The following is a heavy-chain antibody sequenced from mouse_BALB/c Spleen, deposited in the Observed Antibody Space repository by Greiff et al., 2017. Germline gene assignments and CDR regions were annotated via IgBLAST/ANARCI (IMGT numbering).Heavy chain of an antibody. CDR1: GFTFSDYG. D-gene: IGHD2-14*01. Sequence: EVKLVESGGGLVQPGGSRKLSCAASGFTFSDYGMAWVRQAPGKGPEWVAFISTLAYSIYYADTVTGRFTISRENAKNTLYLEMSSLRSEDTAMYYCARAYYRYDGYFDYWGQGTTLTVSS. V-gene: IGHV5-15*02. CDR2: ISTLAYSI. J-gene: IGHJ2*01. CDR3: ARAYYRYDGYFDY.